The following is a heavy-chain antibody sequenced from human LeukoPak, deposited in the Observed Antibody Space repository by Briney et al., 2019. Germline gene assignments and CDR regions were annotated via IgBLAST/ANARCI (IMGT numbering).Heavy chain of an antibody. D-gene: IGHD3-10*01. V-gene: IGHV4-34*01. Sequence: SETLSLTCAVYGGSFSGYYWSWIRQPPGKGLEWIGEINHSGSTNYNPSLKSRVTISVDTSKNQFSLKLSSVTAADTAVYHCARGLPNYYGSGSYYNGGLDYWGQGTLVTVSS. J-gene: IGHJ4*02. CDR1: GGSFSGYY. CDR2: INHSGST. CDR3: ARGLPNYYGSGSYYNGGLDY.